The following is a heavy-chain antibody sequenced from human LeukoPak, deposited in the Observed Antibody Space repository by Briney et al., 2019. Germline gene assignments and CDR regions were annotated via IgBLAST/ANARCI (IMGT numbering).Heavy chain of an antibody. V-gene: IGHV1-46*01. CDR1: GYTFTSYY. CDR2: INPSSGST. D-gene: IGHD3-22*01. Sequence: ASVKVSCKASGYTFTSYYMHWVRQAPGQGLEWMGIINPSSGSTSNAQKFQGRVTMTRDTSTCTVYLELSNLRSDDTAVYYCARDGEYYDSRGSYFDSWGQGTLVTVSS. J-gene: IGHJ4*02. CDR3: ARDGEYYDSRGSYFDS.